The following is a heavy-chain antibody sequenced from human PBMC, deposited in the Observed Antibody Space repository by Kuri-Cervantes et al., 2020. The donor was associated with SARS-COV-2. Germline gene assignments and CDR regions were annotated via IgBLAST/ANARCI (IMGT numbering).Heavy chain of an antibody. Sequence: ASVKVSCKASGYTFTGYYMHWVRQAPGQGLEWMGWINPNSGGTNYAQRFQGWVTMTRDTSISTAYMELSRLRSEDTAVYYCARVHSYGPQDYYYYYGMDVWGQGTTVTVSS. CDR2: INPNSGGT. D-gene: IGHD5-18*01. V-gene: IGHV1-2*04. CDR3: ARVHSYGPQDYYYYYGMDV. CDR1: GYTFTGYY. J-gene: IGHJ6*02.